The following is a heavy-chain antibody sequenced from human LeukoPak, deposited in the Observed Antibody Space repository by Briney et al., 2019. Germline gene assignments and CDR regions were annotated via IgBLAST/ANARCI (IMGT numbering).Heavy chain of an antibody. V-gene: IGHV1-8*03. CDR2: MNPNSGNT. Sequence: ASVKVSCKASGYTFTSYDINWVRQATGQGLEWMGWMNPNSGNTGYAQKFQGRVTITRNTSISTAYMELSSLRSEDTAVYYCARHCSSTSCWNDAFDIWGQGTMVTVSS. D-gene: IGHD2-2*01. CDR1: GYTFTSYD. J-gene: IGHJ3*02. CDR3: ARHCSSTSCWNDAFDI.